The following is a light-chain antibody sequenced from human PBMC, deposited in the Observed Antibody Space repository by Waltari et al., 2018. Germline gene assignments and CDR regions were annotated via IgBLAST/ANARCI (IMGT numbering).Light chain of an antibody. Sequence: EIVLTQSPGTLSLSPGERATLSCRASQSVSRTLAWYQQKPGQAPKLLIYGASIRATGIPDRFTGSGSGTDFSLTISSLEPEDFAIYFCQHYVRLPATFG. CDR2: GAS. CDR1: QSVSRT. V-gene: IGKV3-20*01. CDR3: QHYVRLPAT. J-gene: IGKJ1*01.